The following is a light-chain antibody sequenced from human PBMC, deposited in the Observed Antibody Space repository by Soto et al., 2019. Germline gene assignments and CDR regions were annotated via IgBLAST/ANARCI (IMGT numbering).Light chain of an antibody. CDR3: SSYTSKSSLI. J-gene: IGLJ2*01. CDR1: MRDVGAYNL. V-gene: IGLV2-14*01. Sequence: QSSLTQPASVSGSPGQSITISCAGAMRDVGAYNLVSWYQQHPGRAPQLIIYEVRNRPSGISFRFSGSKSGNTASLTISGLQAEDEADYYCSSYTSKSSLIFGGGTKLTVL. CDR2: EVR.